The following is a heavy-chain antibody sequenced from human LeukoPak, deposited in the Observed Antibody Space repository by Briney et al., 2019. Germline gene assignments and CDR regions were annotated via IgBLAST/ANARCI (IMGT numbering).Heavy chain of an antibody. D-gene: IGHD5-24*01. CDR3: ARGREYGLDV. V-gene: IGHV1-18*01. CDR2: ISAYNGNT. Sequence: ASVKVSCKASGYTFTSYGISWVRQAPGQGLEWMGWISAYNGNTNYAQKFQGRVTMTRNTSSSTAYMELSSLRSEDTAVYFCARGREYGLDVWGQGTTVTVSS. J-gene: IGHJ6*02. CDR1: GYTFTSYG.